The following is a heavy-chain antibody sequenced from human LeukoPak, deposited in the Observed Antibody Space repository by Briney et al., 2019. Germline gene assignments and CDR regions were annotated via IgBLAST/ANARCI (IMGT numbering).Heavy chain of an antibody. D-gene: IGHD6-19*01. V-gene: IGHV5-51*01. J-gene: IGHJ4*02. Sequence: GESLKISCKGSGYSFTSYWIGWVRQMPGKGLEWMGIIYPGDSDTRYSPSFQGQVTISADKSISTAYLQWSSLKASDTAMYYCARSPGDLYSSGWHFDYWGQGTLVTVSS. CDR1: GYSFTSYW. CDR2: IYPGDSDT. CDR3: ARSPGDLYSSGWHFDY.